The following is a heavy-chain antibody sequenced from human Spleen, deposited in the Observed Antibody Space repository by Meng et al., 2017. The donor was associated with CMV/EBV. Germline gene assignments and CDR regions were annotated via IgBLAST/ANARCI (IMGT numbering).Heavy chain of an antibody. CDR3: ARDQQLIPAEYFQH. CDR1: GYSFTSNG. D-gene: IGHD6-13*01. CDR2: TSGYNGNT. Sequence: ASGYSFTSNGISWVRQAPGQGPEWMGWTSGYNGNTIYAQKFQGRVTMTTDTSTSTAYLELRSLRSDDTAVYYCARDQQLIPAEYFQHWGPGTLVTVSS. V-gene: IGHV1-18*01. J-gene: IGHJ1*01.